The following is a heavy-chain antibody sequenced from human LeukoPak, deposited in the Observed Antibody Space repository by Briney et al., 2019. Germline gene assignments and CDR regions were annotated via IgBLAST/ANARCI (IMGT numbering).Heavy chain of an antibody. CDR1: GGSFSGYY. Sequence: PSETLSLTCAVYGGSFSGYYWSWIRQPPGKGLEWIGEINHSGSTNYNPSLKSRVPISVDTSKNQFSLKLSSVTAADTAVYYCARAPFMTIPGFYYYYYYMDVWGKGTTVTVSS. J-gene: IGHJ6*03. D-gene: IGHD3-3*01. V-gene: IGHV4-34*01. CDR2: INHSGST. CDR3: ARAPFMTIPGFYYYYYYMDV.